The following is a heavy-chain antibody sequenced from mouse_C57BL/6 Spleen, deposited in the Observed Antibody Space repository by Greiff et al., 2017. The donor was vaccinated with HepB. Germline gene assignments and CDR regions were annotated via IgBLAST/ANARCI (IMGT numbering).Heavy chain of an antibody. D-gene: IGHD1-1*01. CDR1: GYTFTSYW. CDR2: IHPNSGST. CDR3: AQFITTVVASRDY. V-gene: IGHV1-64*01. Sequence: QVQLQQPGAELVKPGASVKLSCKASGYTFTSYWMHWVKQRPGQGLEWIGMIHPNSGSTNYNEKFKSKATLTVDKSSRTAYMQLSSLTSEDSAVYYCAQFITTVVASRDYWGQGTTLTVSS. J-gene: IGHJ2*01.